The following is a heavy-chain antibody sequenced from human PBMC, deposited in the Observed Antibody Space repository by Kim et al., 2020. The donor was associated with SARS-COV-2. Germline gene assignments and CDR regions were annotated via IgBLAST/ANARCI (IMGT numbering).Heavy chain of an antibody. CDR1: GLPFSRYW. V-gene: IGHV3-7*03. CDR2: IKEDGSET. CDR3: ARGHFDLHV. D-gene: IGHD3-3*01. Sequence: GSLRLSCAASGLPFSRYWMTWVRQAPGKGLQWVASIKEDGSETYYVDSVKGRFTISRDNAKNSLYVLMNSLRPEDTAVYHCARGHFDLHVWGQGTTVTVSS. J-gene: IGHJ6*02.